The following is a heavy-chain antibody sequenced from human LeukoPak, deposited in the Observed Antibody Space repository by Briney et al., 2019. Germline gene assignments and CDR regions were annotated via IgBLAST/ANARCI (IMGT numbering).Heavy chain of an antibody. D-gene: IGHD3-22*01. CDR2: INPNSGGT. Sequence: ASVKVSCKASGYTFTSYGISWVRQAPGQGLEWMGWINPNSGGTNYQGRVTMTRDTSISTAYMELSRLRSDDTAVYYCARDLRYDSSGYYDYWGQGTLVTVSS. V-gene: IGHV1-2*02. J-gene: IGHJ4*02. CDR3: ARDLRYDSSGYYDY. CDR1: GYTFTSYG.